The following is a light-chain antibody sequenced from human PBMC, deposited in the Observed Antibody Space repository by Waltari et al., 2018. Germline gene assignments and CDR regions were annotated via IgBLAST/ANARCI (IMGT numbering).Light chain of an antibody. CDR1: QSVSSN. CDR3: QQYNNWPPWT. Sequence: EIVMTQSPATLSVSPGERATLSCRASQSVSSNLAWYQQKPGQAPRLLIYGASTRATGIPARVSGSGSVTEFTLTISSLQSEEFAVYYCQQYNNWPPWTFGQGTKVEIK. V-gene: IGKV3-15*01. CDR2: GAS. J-gene: IGKJ1*01.